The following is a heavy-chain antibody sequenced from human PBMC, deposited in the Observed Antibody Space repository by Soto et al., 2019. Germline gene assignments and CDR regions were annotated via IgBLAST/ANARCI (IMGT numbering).Heavy chain of an antibody. D-gene: IGHD4-17*01. J-gene: IGHJ6*02. V-gene: IGHV3-23*01. Sequence: GGSLRLSCAASGFTFSSYAMSWVRQAPGKGLEWVSAISGSGGSTYYADSVKGRFTISRDNSKNTLYLQMNSLRAEDTAVYYCAKDEAVFYGDDEKNWCYYYGMDVWGQRTTVTVSS. CDR3: AKDEAVFYGDDEKNWCYYYGMDV. CDR1: GFTFSSYA. CDR2: ISGSGGST.